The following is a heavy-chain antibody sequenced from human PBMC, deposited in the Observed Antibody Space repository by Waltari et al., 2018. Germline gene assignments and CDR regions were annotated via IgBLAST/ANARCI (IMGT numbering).Heavy chain of an antibody. V-gene: IGHV3-30*18. CDR2: ISYDGSNK. CDR1: GFTFSRYG. D-gene: IGHD2-15*01. J-gene: IGHJ4*02. CDR3: AKDRVGGNSFDY. Sequence: QVQLVESGGGVVQPGRSLRLSCAASGFTFSRYGMHWVRQAPGKGLEWVAVISYDGSNKYYADSVKGRFTISRDNSKNTLYLQMNSLRAEDTAVYYCAKDRVGGNSFDYWGQGTLVTVSS.